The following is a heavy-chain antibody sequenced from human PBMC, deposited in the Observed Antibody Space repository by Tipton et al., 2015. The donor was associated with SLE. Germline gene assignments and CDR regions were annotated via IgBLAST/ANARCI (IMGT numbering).Heavy chain of an antibody. J-gene: IGHJ4*02. V-gene: IGHV4-59*01. CDR1: GGSISRYY. CDR3: ASLHSSGYHRIFDY. D-gene: IGHD3-22*01. CDR2: IYYSGST. Sequence: TLSLTCTVSGGSISRYYWSWLRQPPGKGLEWIGYIYYSGSTESNPSLKSRVTISVDTSKNQFSLKLSSVTAADTAVYYCASLHSSGYHRIFDYWGQGTLVTVSS.